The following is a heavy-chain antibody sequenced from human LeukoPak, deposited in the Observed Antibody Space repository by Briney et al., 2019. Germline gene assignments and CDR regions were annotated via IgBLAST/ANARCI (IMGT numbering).Heavy chain of an antibody. J-gene: IGHJ6*03. CDR3: ARLVPGYCSSTSCDILRRGYYYYYMDV. Sequence: SETLSLTCTVSGGSISSYYWSWIRQPPGKGLEWIGYIYYSGSTNYNPSLKSRVTISVDRSKNQFSLKLSSVTAADTAVYYCARLVPGYCSSTSCDILRRGYYYYYMDVWGKGTTVTVSS. CDR1: GGSISSYY. V-gene: IGHV4-59*08. D-gene: IGHD2-2*02. CDR2: IYYSGST.